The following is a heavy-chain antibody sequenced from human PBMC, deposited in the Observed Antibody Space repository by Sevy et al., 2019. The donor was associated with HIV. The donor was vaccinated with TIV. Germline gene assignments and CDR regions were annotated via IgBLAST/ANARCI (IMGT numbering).Heavy chain of an antibody. D-gene: IGHD3-22*01. CDR1: GGSMSSYY. Sequence: GSLRLSCTVSGGSMSSYYWSWIRQPPGKGLEWIGYISYSGSTNYNPSLKSRVTISVDTSKNQFSLKLSSVTAADTAVYYCAREVVIGGYGMDVWGQGTTVTVSS. CDR3: AREVVIGGYGMDV. J-gene: IGHJ6*02. CDR2: ISYSGST. V-gene: IGHV4-59*01.